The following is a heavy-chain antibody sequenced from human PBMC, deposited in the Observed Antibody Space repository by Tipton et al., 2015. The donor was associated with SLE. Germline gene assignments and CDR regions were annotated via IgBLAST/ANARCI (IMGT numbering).Heavy chain of an antibody. CDR1: GGSISSYY. V-gene: IGHV4-59*01. D-gene: IGHD3-10*01. CDR3: ARGAAPGYFDS. J-gene: IGHJ4*02. CDR2: IYYSGST. Sequence: TLSLTCTVSGGSISSYYWSWIRQPPGKGLEWIGYIYYSGSTKYNPSLKSRVTISVDTSKNQFSLKLSSVTAADTAVYYCARGAAPGYFDSWGQGTLVTASS.